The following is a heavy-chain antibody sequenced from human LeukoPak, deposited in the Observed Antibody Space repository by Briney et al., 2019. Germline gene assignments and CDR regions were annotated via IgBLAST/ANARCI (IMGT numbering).Heavy chain of an antibody. D-gene: IGHD3-16*01. CDR3: APDGYSYFDY. CDR2: ISSSSSTI. J-gene: IGHJ4*02. CDR1: GFTSGIYA. V-gene: IGHV3-48*01. Sequence: QPGGSLRLSCAASGFTSGIYAVNWVRQAPGKGLEWVSYISSSSSTIYYADSVKGRFTISRDNAKNSLYLQMNSLRAEDTAVYYCAPDGYSYFDYWGQGTLVTVSS.